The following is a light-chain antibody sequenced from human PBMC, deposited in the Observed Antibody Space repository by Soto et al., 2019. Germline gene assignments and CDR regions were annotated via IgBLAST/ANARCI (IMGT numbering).Light chain of an antibody. CDR2: EVN. Sequence: QSALTQPPSASGSPGQSVTISCTGTSSDVGGYNYVSWYQQHPGKAPKLMIYEVNKRPSGVPDRFSGSKSGNTASLTVSGLQAEDEADYYCNSYAGSPYVFGTGTKVTVI. V-gene: IGLV2-8*01. CDR1: SSDVGGYNY. CDR3: NSYAGSPYV. J-gene: IGLJ1*01.